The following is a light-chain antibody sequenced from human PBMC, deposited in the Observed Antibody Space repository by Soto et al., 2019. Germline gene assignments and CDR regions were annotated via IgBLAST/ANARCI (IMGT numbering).Light chain of an antibody. CDR3: HQYGSLLRS. V-gene: IGKV3-20*01. CDR2: GAS. Sequence: EIVLPQSPGTLSLSPGERATLSCRASQSVTRNYVAWYQHRLGQGPRLILFGASSRATGIPDRFSGSGSGTDFSLTISSLELEDFAVYYCHQYGSLLRSFGQATKVETK. CDR1: QSVTRNY. J-gene: IGKJ1*01.